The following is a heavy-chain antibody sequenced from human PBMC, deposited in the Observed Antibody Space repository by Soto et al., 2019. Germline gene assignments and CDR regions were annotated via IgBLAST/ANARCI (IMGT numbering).Heavy chain of an antibody. CDR3: AKVGPQPGTTS. V-gene: IGHV3-23*01. Sequence: GGSLRLSCAASEFTFSDYAMTWVRQAPGKGLEWVSTISGNGDGTYYADSVKGRFTISRDNSRATLFLQMNSLRAEDTAVYYCAKVGPQPGTTSWGQGTLVTFSS. CDR2: ISGNGDGT. CDR1: EFTFSDYA. D-gene: IGHD1-1*01. J-gene: IGHJ1*01.